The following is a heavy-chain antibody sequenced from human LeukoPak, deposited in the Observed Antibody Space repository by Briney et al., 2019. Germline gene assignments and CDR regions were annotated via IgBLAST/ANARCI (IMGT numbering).Heavy chain of an antibody. Sequence: ASVKVSCKASGYTFTSYYMHWVRQAPGQGLEWMATINPSGGSTSYAQKFQGRVTMTRDTSTSTVYMELSSLRSEDTAVYYCARDSRPSYDSSAYYYPGDYWGQGTLVTVSS. CDR3: ARDSRPSYDSSAYYYPGDY. CDR2: INPSGGST. J-gene: IGHJ4*02. D-gene: IGHD3-22*01. CDR1: GYTFTSYY. V-gene: IGHV1-46*01.